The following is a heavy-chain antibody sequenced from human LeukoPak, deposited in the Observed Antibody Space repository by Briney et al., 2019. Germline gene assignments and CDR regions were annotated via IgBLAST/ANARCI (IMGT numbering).Heavy chain of an antibody. V-gene: IGHV3-23*01. CDR1: GFTFSSYA. D-gene: IGHD6-19*01. CDR2: ISGSGGST. Sequence: PGGSLRLSSAASGFTFSSYAMSWVRQAPGKGLEWVSAISGSGGSTYYADSVKGRFTISRDNSKNTLYLQMNSLRAEDTAVYYCAKDPSGWYYYFDYWGQGTLVTVSS. J-gene: IGHJ4*02. CDR3: AKDPSGWYYYFDY.